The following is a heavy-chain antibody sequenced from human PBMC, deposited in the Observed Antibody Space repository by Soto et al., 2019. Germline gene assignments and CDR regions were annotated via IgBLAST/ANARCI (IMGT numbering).Heavy chain of an antibody. D-gene: IGHD4-17*01. CDR2: ISAYNGNT. CDR1: GYVFTNYG. Sequence: GASVKVSRKASGYVFTNYGISWVRQAPGQGLEWMGWISAYNGNTKYAQKTQGRVTMTTDTSTSTAYMELRSLRFDDTAVYYCGRVESPTVTTLGWFDPWGQGTLVTVSS. CDR3: GRVESPTVTTLGWFDP. V-gene: IGHV1-18*01. J-gene: IGHJ5*02.